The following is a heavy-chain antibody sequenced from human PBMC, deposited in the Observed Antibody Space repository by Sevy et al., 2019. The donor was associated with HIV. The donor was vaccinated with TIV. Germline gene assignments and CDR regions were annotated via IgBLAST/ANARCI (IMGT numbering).Heavy chain of an antibody. J-gene: IGHJ5*02. V-gene: IGHV1-46*01. CDR1: GYTFTSYY. CDR2: INPRGGST. Sequence: SSVKVSCKASGYTFTSYYMHWVRQAPGQELEGVGIINPRGGSTNYAQKFQGRVTMTRDTSTSTVYMELSSLTSEDTAVDYCARDNPHIEVMVDENWFDPWGQGTLVTVSS. D-gene: IGHD2-8*01. CDR3: ARDNPHIEVMVDENWFDP.